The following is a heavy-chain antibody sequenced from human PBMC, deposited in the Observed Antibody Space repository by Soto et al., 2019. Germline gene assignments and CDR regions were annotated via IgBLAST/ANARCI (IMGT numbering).Heavy chain of an antibody. CDR2: IYHSGST. CDR3: ARLEGLATISYYFDF. D-gene: IGHD5-12*01. V-gene: IGHV4-4*02. CDR1: GDSISSSNW. Sequence: SETLSLTCAVSGDSISSSNWWSWVRQPPGKGLEWIGDIYHSGSTNYNPSLKSRVTLSVDKSKNHFSLTLTSVTAADSAVYFCARLEGLATISYYFDFWGPGALVTVSS. J-gene: IGHJ4*02.